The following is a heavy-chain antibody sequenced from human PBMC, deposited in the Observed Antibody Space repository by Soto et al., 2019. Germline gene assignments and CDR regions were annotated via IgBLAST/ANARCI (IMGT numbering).Heavy chain of an antibody. CDR3: ANYYDSSGYPPGFFQH. CDR2: IGGRGDIT. Sequence: EVQLLESGGGLVQPGGFLRLSCAASGLTSSNYAMSWVRQAPGKGLEWVSSIGGRGDITYYAESVQGRCTISRDISKNALYLHMNSLRVADTAIYYCANYYDSSGYPPGFFQHWGQGTLVTVSS. J-gene: IGHJ1*01. D-gene: IGHD3-22*01. CDR1: GLTSSNYA. V-gene: IGHV3-23*01.